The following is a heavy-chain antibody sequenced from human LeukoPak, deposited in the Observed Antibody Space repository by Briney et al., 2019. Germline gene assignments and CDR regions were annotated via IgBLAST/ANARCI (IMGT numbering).Heavy chain of an antibody. D-gene: IGHD6-6*01. CDR2: ISSSSSYI. V-gene: IGHV3-21*01. Sequence: GGSLRLSCAASGFTFSSYSMNWVRQAPGKGLEWVSFISSSSSYIYYADSMKGRFTISRDNAKNSLYLQMNRLKAEDTAVYYCARGEWSSSPFDYWGQGTLVTVSS. CDR1: GFTFSSYS. CDR3: ARGEWSSSPFDY. J-gene: IGHJ4*02.